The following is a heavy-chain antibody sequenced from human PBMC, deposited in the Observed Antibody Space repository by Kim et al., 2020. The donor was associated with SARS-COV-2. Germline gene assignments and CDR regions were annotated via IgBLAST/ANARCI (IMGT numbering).Heavy chain of an antibody. Sequence: SETLSLTCIVSGGSISSYYWSWIRQPPGKGLEWIGYIYYSGTTSYNHSLKSRVTISVDTSKNQFSLKLSSVTAADTAVYYCATDHESSGFYFEYWGQGTLVTASS. V-gene: IGHV4-59*01. D-gene: IGHD3-22*01. J-gene: IGHJ4*02. CDR2: IYYSGTT. CDR3: ATDHESSGFYFEY. CDR1: GGSISSYY.